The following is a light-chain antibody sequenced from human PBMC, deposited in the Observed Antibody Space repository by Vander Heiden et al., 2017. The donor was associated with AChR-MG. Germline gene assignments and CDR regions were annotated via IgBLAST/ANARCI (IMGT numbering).Light chain of an antibody. CDR2: SNN. V-gene: IGLV1-44*01. Sequence: QSVLTPPPSASGPPGQRVPISCSGSSSNIGSNTVNWYQQLPGTAPKLLIYSNNQRPSGVPDRFSGSKSGTSASLAISGLQSEDEADYYCAAWDDSLIGVVFGGGTKLTVL. CDR3: AAWDDSLIGVV. CDR1: SSNIGSNT. J-gene: IGLJ2*01.